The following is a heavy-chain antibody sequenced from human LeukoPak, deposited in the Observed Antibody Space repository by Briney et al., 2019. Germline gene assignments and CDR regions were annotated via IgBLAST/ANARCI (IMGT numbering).Heavy chain of an antibody. CDR2: ISSSSSYI. V-gene: IGHV3-21*01. Sequence: PGGSLRLSCAASGFTFSDYSMNWVRQAPGKGLEWVSSISSSSSYIYYADSLKGRFTISRDNAKNSLYLQMNSLRAEDAAVYYCARDQRWLQPFDYWGQGTLVTVSS. D-gene: IGHD5-24*01. CDR1: GFTFSDYS. CDR3: ARDQRWLQPFDY. J-gene: IGHJ4*02.